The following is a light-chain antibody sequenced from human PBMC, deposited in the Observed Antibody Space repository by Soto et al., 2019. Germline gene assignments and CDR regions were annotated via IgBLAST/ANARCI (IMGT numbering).Light chain of an antibody. CDR3: SSYAGSNKGV. Sequence: QSVLTQPPSASGSPGQSVTISCTGTSSDVGGYNYVSWYQQHPGKAPKLMIYEVSKRPSGVPDRFSGSKSGNTASLTVSGLQAEDEADYYCSSYAGSNKGVFGGGTKVNVL. CDR1: SSDVGGYNY. V-gene: IGLV2-8*01. CDR2: EVS. J-gene: IGLJ2*01.